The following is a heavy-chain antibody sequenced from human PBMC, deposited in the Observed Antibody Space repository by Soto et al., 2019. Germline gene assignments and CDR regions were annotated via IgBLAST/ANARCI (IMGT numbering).Heavy chain of an antibody. CDR1: GFTFSSYW. CDR2: INSDGSST. Sequence: GGSLRLSCAASGFTFSSYWMHWVRQAPGKGLVWVSRINSDGSSTSYADSVKGRFTISRDNAKNTLYLQMNSLRAEDTAVYYCARRGPYCSSTSCYTGDDYYYYGMDVWGQGTTVTVSS. CDR3: ARRGPYCSSTSCYTGDDYYYYGMDV. D-gene: IGHD2-2*02. J-gene: IGHJ6*02. V-gene: IGHV3-74*01.